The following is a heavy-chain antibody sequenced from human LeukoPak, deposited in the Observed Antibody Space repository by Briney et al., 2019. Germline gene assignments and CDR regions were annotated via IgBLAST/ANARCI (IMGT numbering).Heavy chain of an antibody. CDR1: GFTFSSYA. V-gene: IGHV3-23*01. D-gene: IGHD3-22*01. CDR3: AKQDSSGHLSSFDY. J-gene: IGHJ4*02. Sequence: PGRSLRLSCAASGFTFSSYAIHWVRQAPGKGLEWVSGVSGNGGSTSYADSVKGRFTISRDNSKSTLFLQMNSLRAEDTAVYYCAKQDSSGHLSSFDYWGQGTLVTVSS. CDR2: VSGNGGST.